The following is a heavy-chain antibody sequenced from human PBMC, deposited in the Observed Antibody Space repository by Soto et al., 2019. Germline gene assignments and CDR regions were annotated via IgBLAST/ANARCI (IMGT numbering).Heavy chain of an antibody. Sequence: GGSLRLSCAASGFTFSSYEMVWVRQTPGQGLEWVSYISDSGGTRHYADSVKGRFTISRDNAKNSLYLQMDNLRGEDTAVYYCARVPYYYGSGSYYNPDYWGQGTLVTVS. CDR1: GFTFSSYE. V-gene: IGHV3-48*03. CDR3: ARVPYYYGSGSYYNPDY. CDR2: ISDSGGTR. D-gene: IGHD3-10*01. J-gene: IGHJ4*02.